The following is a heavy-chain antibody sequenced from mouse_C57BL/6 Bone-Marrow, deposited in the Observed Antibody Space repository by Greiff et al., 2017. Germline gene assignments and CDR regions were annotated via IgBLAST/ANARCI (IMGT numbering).Heavy chain of an antibody. CDR2: IHPSASDT. J-gene: IGHJ1*03. Sequence: VQLQQPGAELVKPGASVKVSCKASGYTFTSYWMHWVKQRPGQGLEWIGRIHPSASDTNYNQKFKGKATLTVDKSYSTAYMQLSSLTSEDSAVYYCAIGGSHWDCDVWGTGTTVTVSS. V-gene: IGHV1-74*01. D-gene: IGHD1-1*01. CDR1: GYTFTSYW. CDR3: AIGGSHWDCDV.